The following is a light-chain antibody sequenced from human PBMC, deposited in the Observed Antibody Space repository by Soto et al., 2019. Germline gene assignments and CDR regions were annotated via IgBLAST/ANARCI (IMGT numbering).Light chain of an antibody. CDR3: QHYDTYSWT. V-gene: IGKV1-5*03. CDR2: KAS. CDR1: QSISSW. Sequence: IQMTHSPSTLSASVGDRVTITCRASQSISSWLAWYQQKPGKAPKLLIYKASSLESGVPSRFSGSGSGTEFTLTISSLQPDDFATYYCQHYDTYSWTFGQGANVDVK. J-gene: IGKJ1*01.